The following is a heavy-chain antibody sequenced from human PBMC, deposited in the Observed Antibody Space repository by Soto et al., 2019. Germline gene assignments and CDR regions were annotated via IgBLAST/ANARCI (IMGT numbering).Heavy chain of an antibody. D-gene: IGHD1-26*01. V-gene: IGHV5-51*01. Sequence: PGESLKISCKGSGYNFINYWIAWVRQMPGRGLEWMGIISPGDSHTKYSPSLQGQVTISADKSISTAYLQWSSLKASDTAMYYWTVYGKWAPRYGMDVWGQGTTVTVSS. CDR2: ISPGDSHT. CDR3: TVYGKWAPRYGMDV. J-gene: IGHJ6*02. CDR1: GYNFINYW.